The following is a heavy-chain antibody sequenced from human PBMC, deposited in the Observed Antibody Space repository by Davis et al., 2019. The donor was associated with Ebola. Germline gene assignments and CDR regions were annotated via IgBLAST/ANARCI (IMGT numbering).Heavy chain of an antibody. J-gene: IGHJ4*02. CDR2: ISGDGGST. Sequence: PGGSLRLSCAASGFTFDDYAMHWVRQAPGKGLEWVCLISGDGGSTYYADSVKGRFTISRDNAKNSLYLQMNSLRAEDTALYYCAKAANIVATNLNFDYWGQGTLVTVSS. CDR3: AKAANIVATNLNFDY. CDR1: GFTFDDYA. D-gene: IGHD5-12*01. V-gene: IGHV3-43*02.